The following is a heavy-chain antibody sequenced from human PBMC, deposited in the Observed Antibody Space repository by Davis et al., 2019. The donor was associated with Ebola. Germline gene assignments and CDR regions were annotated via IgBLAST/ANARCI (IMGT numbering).Heavy chain of an antibody. D-gene: IGHD5-12*01. CDR2: INHSGST. Sequence: SAPLSLTFAVYGGSFSGYYWSWLRQPPGKGLAWIADINHSGSTNYNPSLKRRVSRSVDTSESHFSLKQRAVIAADTAIYYCASRLVATYVFDYWGRGTLVTVSS. CDR1: GGSFSGYY. J-gene: IGHJ4*02. CDR3: ASRLVATYVFDY. V-gene: IGHV4-34*01.